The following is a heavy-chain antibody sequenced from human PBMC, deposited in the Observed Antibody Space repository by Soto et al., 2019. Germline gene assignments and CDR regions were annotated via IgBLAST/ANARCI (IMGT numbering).Heavy chain of an antibody. D-gene: IGHD6-13*01. J-gene: IGHJ4*02. CDR2: IFYSGRT. V-gene: IGHV4-39*01. CDR3: ARHGVAIAAASY. Sequence: QLQLQESGPGLVKSSETLSLTCTVSGGSISSSGYYWGWIRQPPGKGLEWIGSIFYSGRTHYNPSLKNRVTISVDTSKNQFSLRLSSVTAADTAVYYCARHGVAIAAASYWGQGILVTVSS. CDR1: GGSISSSGYY.